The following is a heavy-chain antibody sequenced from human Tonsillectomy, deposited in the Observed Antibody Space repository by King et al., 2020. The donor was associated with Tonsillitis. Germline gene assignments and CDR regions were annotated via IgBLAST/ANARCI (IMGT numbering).Heavy chain of an antibody. Sequence: VQLVQSGAEVKKPGASVKVSCKASGYTFISYSITWVRQAPEQGLEWMGWINTYNGYTNSAQKFQGRVTMTTDTSTSTAYMELRSLRSDDTAVYYCARDLPSSGDFEWLVPFDYWGQGTLVSVSS. V-gene: IGHV1-18*04. D-gene: IGHD3-9*01. J-gene: IGHJ4*02. CDR3: ARDLPSSGDFEWLVPFDY. CDR2: INTYNGYT. CDR1: GYTFISYS.